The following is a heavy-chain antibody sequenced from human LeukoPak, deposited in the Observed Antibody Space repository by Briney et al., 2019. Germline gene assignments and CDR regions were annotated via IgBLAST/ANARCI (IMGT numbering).Heavy chain of an antibody. D-gene: IGHD6-13*01. Sequence: SETLSLTCTVSGGSISGYYWSWVRQSPGKVLEWIGYISYGGTTNYNPSLKSRVTLSVDTSKNHFSLELTSVTAADTAVYYCARQNPAASGQGLDYWGQGTLVTVSS. CDR2: ISYGGTT. CDR3: ARQNPAASGQGLDY. V-gene: IGHV4-59*08. J-gene: IGHJ4*02. CDR1: GGSISGYY.